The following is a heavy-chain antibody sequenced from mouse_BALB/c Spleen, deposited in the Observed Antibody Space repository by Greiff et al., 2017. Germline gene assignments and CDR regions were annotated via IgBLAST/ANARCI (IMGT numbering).Heavy chain of an antibody. D-gene: IGHD1-1*01. CDR1: GFTFSSYG. CDR2: INSNGGST. Sequence: EVQVVESGGGLVQPGGSLKLSCAASGFTFSSYGMSWVRQTPDKRLELVATINSNGGSTYYPDSVKGRFTISRDNAKNTLYLQMSSLKSEDTAMYYCARSYLLLRSYYFDYWGQGTTLTVSS. CDR3: ARSYLLLRSYYFDY. V-gene: IGHV5-6-3*01. J-gene: IGHJ2*01.